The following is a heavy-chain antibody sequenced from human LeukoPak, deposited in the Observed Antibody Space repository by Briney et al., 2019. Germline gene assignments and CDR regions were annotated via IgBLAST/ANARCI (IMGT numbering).Heavy chain of an antibody. D-gene: IGHD3-22*01. V-gene: IGHV3-7*01. CDR2: IKQDGSEK. CDR1: GFTFSIYY. Sequence: GGSLRLSCAVSGFTFSIYYMSWVRQAPGKGLEWVANIKQDGSEKYYADSVEGRFTISRDNAKNSLYLQMNSLRAEDTAVYYCARDFKEYYYDTSGYLRSDYWGQGTLVTVSS. CDR3: ARDFKEYYYDTSGYLRSDY. J-gene: IGHJ4*02.